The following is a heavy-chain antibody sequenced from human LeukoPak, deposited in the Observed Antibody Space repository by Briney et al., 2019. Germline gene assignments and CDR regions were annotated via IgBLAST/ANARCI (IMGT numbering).Heavy chain of an antibody. Sequence: PGRSLRLSCAASGFTFSSYGVHWVRQAPGKGLEWLAVIWSDGSNKYYADSAKGRFTISRDNSKNTLYLQMNNLRAEDTAVYYCARAAYYDSSGYYYGIDFWGQGTLVTVSS. D-gene: IGHD3-22*01. CDR3: ARAAYYDSSGYYYGIDF. CDR1: GFTFSSYG. CDR2: IWSDGSNK. V-gene: IGHV3-33*01. J-gene: IGHJ4*02.